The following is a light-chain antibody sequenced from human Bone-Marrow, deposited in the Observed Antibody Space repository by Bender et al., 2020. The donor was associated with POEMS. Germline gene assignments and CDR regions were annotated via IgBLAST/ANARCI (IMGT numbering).Light chain of an antibody. V-gene: IGLV2-14*01. CDR3: SSYAESHVV. CDR2: EVS. Sequence: QSALTQPASVSGSPGQSITISCTGSSSDVGAYNYVSWYQQHPGRAPQLMIYEVSNRPSGVSTRFSGSKSGNTASLTISGLQAEDEADYYCSSYAESHVVFGGGTKLTVL. CDR1: SSDVGAYNY. J-gene: IGLJ2*01.